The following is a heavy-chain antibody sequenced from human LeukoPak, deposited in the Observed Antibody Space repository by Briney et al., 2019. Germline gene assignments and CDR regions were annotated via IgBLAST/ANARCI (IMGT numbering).Heavy chain of an antibody. CDR1: GFSFDYYA. V-gene: IGHV3-20*01. Sequence: GGSLRLSCAASGFSFDYYAMSWVRQAPGKGLEWTSGINGGGDTTGCVGSVKGRFTISRDNAKNSVYLQMNSLRAEDTAFYHCARGGYSGTYNDYWGQGALVTVSS. J-gene: IGHJ4*02. CDR3: ARGGYSGTYNDY. D-gene: IGHD1-26*01. CDR2: INGGGDTT.